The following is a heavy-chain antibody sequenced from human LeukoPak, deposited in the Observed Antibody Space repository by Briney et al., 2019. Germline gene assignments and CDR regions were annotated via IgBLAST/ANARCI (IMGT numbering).Heavy chain of an antibody. CDR1: GYTFTTYD. J-gene: IGHJ4*02. Sequence: ASVKVSCKASGYTFTTYDINWVRQATGQGLEWMGWMNPNSGNTGYAQKFQGRVTMTRDTSTSTAYMELSSLRSEDTAVYYCARGDLGYCSSTSCYVVDYWGQGTLVTVSS. CDR2: MNPNSGNT. V-gene: IGHV1-8*01. CDR3: ARGDLGYCSSTSCYVVDY. D-gene: IGHD2-2*01.